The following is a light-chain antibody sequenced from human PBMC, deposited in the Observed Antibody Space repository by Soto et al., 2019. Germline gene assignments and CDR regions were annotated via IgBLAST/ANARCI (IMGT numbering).Light chain of an antibody. V-gene: IGKV3-15*01. CDR3: QQYGDWPLT. CDR1: QSVGNN. CDR2: ATS. J-gene: IGKJ4*01. Sequence: EIVVTQSPATLSVSPGERATLSCRASQSVGNNFAWYQQKPGQAPRLLIFATSIRATGVPARFSGSGSGSEFTFTISSLQSEDFAVYYCQQYGDWPLTFGGGAKVEIE.